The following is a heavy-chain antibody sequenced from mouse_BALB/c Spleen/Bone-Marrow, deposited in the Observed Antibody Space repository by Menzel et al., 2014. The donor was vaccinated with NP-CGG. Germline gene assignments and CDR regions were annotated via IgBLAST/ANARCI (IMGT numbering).Heavy chain of an antibody. CDR1: GYTFTDYA. J-gene: IGHJ3*01. CDR2: ISTYYGDA. Sequence: LQESGAELVRPGVSVKISCKGSGYTFTDYAMHWVKQSHAKSLEWIGVISTYYGDASYNQKFKGKATMTVDKSSSTAYMELARLTSEDSAIYYCAREGGNFPWFAYWGQATLVTVSA. D-gene: IGHD2-1*01. CDR3: AREGGNFPWFAY. V-gene: IGHV1S137*01.